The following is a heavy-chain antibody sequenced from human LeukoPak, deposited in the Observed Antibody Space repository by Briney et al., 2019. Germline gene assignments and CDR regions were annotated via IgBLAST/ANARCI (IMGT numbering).Heavy chain of an antibody. CDR2: INHSGST. D-gene: IGHD3-10*01. V-gene: IGHV4-34*01. CDR1: GGSFSGYY. Sequence: NSSETLSLTCAVYGGSFSGYYWSWIRQPPGKGLEWIGEINHSGSTNYNPPLKSRVTISVDTSKNQFSLKLSSVTAADTAVYYCARHWRVLLWFGEFSGTRKNNWFDPWGQGTLVTVSS. J-gene: IGHJ5*02. CDR3: ARHWRVLLWFGEFSGTRKNNWFDP.